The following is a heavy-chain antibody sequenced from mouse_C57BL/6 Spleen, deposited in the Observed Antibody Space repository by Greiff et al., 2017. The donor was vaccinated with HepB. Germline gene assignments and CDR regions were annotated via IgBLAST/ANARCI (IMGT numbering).Heavy chain of an antibody. V-gene: IGHV1-82*01. Sequence: QVQLQQSGPELVKPGASVKISRKASGYAFSSSWMNWVKQRPGKGLEWIGRIYPGDGDTNYNGKFKGKATLTADKSSSTAYMQLSSLTSEDSAVYFCAREGLVANYFDYWGQGTTLTVSS. CDR1: GYAFSSSW. CDR2: IYPGDGDT. D-gene: IGHD1-1*01. J-gene: IGHJ2*01. CDR3: AREGLVANYFDY.